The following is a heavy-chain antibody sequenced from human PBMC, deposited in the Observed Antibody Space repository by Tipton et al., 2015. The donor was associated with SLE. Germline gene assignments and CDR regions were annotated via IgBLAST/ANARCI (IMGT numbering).Heavy chain of an antibody. D-gene: IGHD3-10*01. V-gene: IGHV4-59*11. CDR2: IHHSGST. Sequence: TLSLTCTVSGGSISSHYWSWIRQSPGRGLEWIGYIHHSGSTKYSPSLESRVTISADTSKNQFSLRLTSVTAADTAVYYCARGTMVNLGYFDLWGRGTLVTVSS. CDR1: GGSISSHY. CDR3: ARGTMVNLGYFDL. J-gene: IGHJ2*01.